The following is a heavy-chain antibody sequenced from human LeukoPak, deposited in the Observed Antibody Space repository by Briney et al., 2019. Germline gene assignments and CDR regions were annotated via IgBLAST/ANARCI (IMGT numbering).Heavy chain of an antibody. J-gene: IGHJ4*02. V-gene: IGHV3-33*01. D-gene: IGHD5-12*01. CDR2: IWYDGSNK. CDR1: GFTFSSYG. Sequence: GGSLRLSCAASGFTFSSYGMHWVRQAPGKGLEWVAVIWYDGSNKYYADSVKGRFTISRDNSKNTLYLQMNSLRAEDTAVYYCVRDGGTSGYDLLDYWGQGTLVTVSS. CDR3: VRDGGTSGYDLLDY.